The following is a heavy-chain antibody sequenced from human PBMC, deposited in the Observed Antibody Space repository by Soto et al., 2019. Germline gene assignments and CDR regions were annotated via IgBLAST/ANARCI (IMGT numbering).Heavy chain of an antibody. CDR3: ARGSSSWYGLYYMDV. D-gene: IGHD6-13*01. CDR2: INSDGSST. V-gene: IGHV3-74*01. Sequence: GGSLRLSCAASGFTFSSYWMHWVRQAPGKGLVWVSRINSDGSSTSYADSVKGRFTISRDNAKNTLYLQMNSLRAEDTAVYYCARGSSSWYGLYYMDVWGKGTTVTVSS. J-gene: IGHJ6*03. CDR1: GFTFSSYW.